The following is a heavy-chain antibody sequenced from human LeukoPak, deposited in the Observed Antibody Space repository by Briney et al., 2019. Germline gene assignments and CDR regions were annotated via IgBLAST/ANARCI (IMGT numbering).Heavy chain of an antibody. CDR1: GFTFRNYD. CDR2: VSHDGTNK. D-gene: IGHD3-22*01. CDR3: ARDQTAGYSDY. J-gene: IGHJ4*02. V-gene: IGHV3-30*03. Sequence: PGESLRLSCEASGFTFRNYDMHWVRQAPGKGLEWVAVVSHDGTNKYYADSVKGRFTISRDNSKNTVYLQMNSQSAEDTAVYYCARDQTAGYSDYWGQGTLVTVSS.